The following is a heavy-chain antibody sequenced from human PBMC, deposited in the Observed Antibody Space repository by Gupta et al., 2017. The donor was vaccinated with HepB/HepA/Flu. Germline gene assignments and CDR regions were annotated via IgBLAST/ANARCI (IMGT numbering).Heavy chain of an antibody. CDR2: INTNTGNP. CDR3: AREGDFWSGYYFDY. J-gene: IGHJ4*02. CDR1: GYSFTNYG. Sequence: QVQLVQSGSELKKPGASVKVSCKPSGYSFTNYGIHWVRQAPGQGLQWMGWINTNTGNPTYAQGFTGHLVFSLDTSVSTAYLQISSLKAEDTAVYYCAREGDFWSGYYFDYWGQGTLVTVSS. D-gene: IGHD3-3*01. V-gene: IGHV7-4-1*02.